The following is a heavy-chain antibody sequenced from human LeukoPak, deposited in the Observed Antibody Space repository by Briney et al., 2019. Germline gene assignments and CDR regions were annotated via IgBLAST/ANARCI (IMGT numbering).Heavy chain of an antibody. CDR2: IIPIFGTA. CDR1: GGTFSSYA. Sequence: SVKVSCKASGGTFSSYAISWVRQAPGQGLEWMGGIIPIFGTANYAQKFQGRVTITADESTSTAYMELSSLRSEDTAVYYCASKSGETYCYGSGSPGRYYYGMDVWGKGTTVTVSS. J-gene: IGHJ6*04. D-gene: IGHD3-10*01. V-gene: IGHV1-69*13. CDR3: ASKSGETYCYGSGSPGRYYYGMDV.